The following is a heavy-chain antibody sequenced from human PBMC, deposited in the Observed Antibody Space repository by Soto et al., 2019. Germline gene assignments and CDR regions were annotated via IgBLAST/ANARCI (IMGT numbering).Heavy chain of an antibody. D-gene: IGHD2-15*01. CDR2: IYHSGST. J-gene: IGHJ6*02. V-gene: IGHV4-4*02. CDR3: ARDSGCSGGSCLHYYYYGMDV. Sequence: QVQLQESGPGLVKPSGTLSLTCAVSGGSISSSNWWSWVRQPPGKGLEWIGEIYHSGSTNYNPSLKSRVTISVDKSKNQFSLKLSSVTAADTAVYYCARDSGCSGGSCLHYYYYGMDVWGQGTTVTVSS. CDR1: GGSISSSNW.